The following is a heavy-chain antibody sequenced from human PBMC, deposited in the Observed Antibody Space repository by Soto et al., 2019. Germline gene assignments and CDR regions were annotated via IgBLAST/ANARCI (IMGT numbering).Heavy chain of an antibody. CDR3: TTDRYYDILTGPYDDAFDI. CDR1: GFTFGDHA. V-gene: IGHV3-49*03. D-gene: IGHD3-9*01. Sequence: GGSLRLSCTASGFTFGDHARSWFRQAPGKGLEWVGFIRSKAYGGTTEYAASVKGRFTISRDDSKSIAYLQMNSLKTEDTAVYYCTTDRYYDILTGPYDDAFDIWGQGTMVT. CDR2: IRSKAYGGTT. J-gene: IGHJ3*02.